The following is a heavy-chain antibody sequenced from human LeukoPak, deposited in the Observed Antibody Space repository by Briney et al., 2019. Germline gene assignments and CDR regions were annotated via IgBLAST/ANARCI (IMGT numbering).Heavy chain of an antibody. CDR1: GGTFSSYA. V-gene: IGHV1-69*05. Sequence: SVKVSCKASGGTFSSYAISWVLQAPGQGLEWMGGIIPIFGTANYAQKFQGRVTITTDESTSTAYMELSSLRSEDTAVYYCASSDSSGYYYSLGYWGQGTLVTVSS. D-gene: IGHD3-22*01. J-gene: IGHJ4*02. CDR3: ASSDSSGYYYSLGY. CDR2: IIPIFGTA.